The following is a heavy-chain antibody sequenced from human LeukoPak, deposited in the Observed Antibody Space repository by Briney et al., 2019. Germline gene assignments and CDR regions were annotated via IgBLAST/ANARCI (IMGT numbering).Heavy chain of an antibody. CDR1: GFTFSSHA. V-gene: IGHV3-23*01. J-gene: IGHJ4*02. Sequence: PGGSLRLSCAASGFTFSSHAMSWVRQAPGKGLEWVSAISGSGGSTYYADSVKGRFTISRDNSKNTLYLQMNSLRAEDTAVYYCAKHGYSSGWYAGPIDYWGQGTLVTVSS. CDR3: AKHGYSSGWYAGPIDY. CDR2: ISGSGGST. D-gene: IGHD6-19*01.